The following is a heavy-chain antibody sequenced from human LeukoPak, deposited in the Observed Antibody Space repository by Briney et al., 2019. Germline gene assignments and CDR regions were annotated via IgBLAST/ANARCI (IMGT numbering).Heavy chain of an antibody. V-gene: IGHV3-21*01. D-gene: IGHD6-19*01. CDR1: GSTFSSYS. Sequence: GGSLRLSCAASGSTFSSYSMNWVRQAPGKGLEWVSSISSSSSYIYYADSVKGRFTISRDNAKNSLYLQMNSLRAEDTAVYYCAGISGWRDDDYWGQGTLITVSS. CDR2: ISSSSSYI. CDR3: AGISGWRDDDY. J-gene: IGHJ4*02.